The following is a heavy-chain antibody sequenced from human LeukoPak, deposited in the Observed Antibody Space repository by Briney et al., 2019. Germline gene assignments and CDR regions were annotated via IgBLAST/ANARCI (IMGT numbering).Heavy chain of an antibody. CDR2: INYSGST. CDR1: GGSISGGVYY. Sequence: SETLSLTCTVSGGSISGGVYYWGWIRQPPGKGLEWIGSINYSGSTYYNPSLKSRVTISVDTSKNQFSLKLSSVTAADTAVYCCARRHGSEKTFDPWGQGTLVTVSS. J-gene: IGHJ5*02. D-gene: IGHD5-24*01. CDR3: ARRHGSEKTFDP. V-gene: IGHV4-39*01.